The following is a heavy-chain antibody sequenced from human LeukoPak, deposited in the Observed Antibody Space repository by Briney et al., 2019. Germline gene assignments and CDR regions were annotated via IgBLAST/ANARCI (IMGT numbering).Heavy chain of an antibody. D-gene: IGHD3-10*01. Sequence: SETLSLTCAVYGGSFSGYYWSWIRQPPEKGLEWIGSIYYSGTTYYNPSLKSRVTISVDTSKNQFSLKLSSVTAADTAVYYCAANYGSGSYLGTYFDYWGQGTLVTVSS. CDR1: GGSFSGYY. CDR3: AANYGSGSYLGTYFDY. V-gene: IGHV4-34*01. CDR2: IYYSGTT. J-gene: IGHJ4*02.